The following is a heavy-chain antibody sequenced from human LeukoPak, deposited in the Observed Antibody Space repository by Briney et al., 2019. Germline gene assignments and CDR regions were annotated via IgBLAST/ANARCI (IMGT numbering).Heavy chain of an antibody. J-gene: IGHJ1*01. V-gene: IGHV3-48*04. CDR3: ARGGTLEYFQH. Sequence: VKPGGSLRLSCAASGFTFSSYSMNWVRQAPGKGLEWVSYISSSGSTIYYADSVKGRFTISRDNAKNSLYLQMNSLRAEDTAVYYCARGGTLEYFQHWGQGTLVTVSS. CDR1: GFTFSSYS. CDR2: ISSSGSTI.